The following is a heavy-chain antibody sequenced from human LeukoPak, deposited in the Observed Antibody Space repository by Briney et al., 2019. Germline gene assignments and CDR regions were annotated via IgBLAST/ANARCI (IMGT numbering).Heavy chain of an antibody. CDR3: ARHGGGWTFDY. CDR2: IFDSGST. J-gene: IGHJ4*02. Sequence: SETLSLTCTVSGGSINSYYWSWIRQPPGKGLEWIGYIFDSGSTNYSPSLKSRVTISVDTSKNQFSLKLRSVTAADTAVYYCARHGGGWTFDYWGQGTLVTVSS. CDR1: GGSINSYY. V-gene: IGHV4-59*08. D-gene: IGHD6-19*01.